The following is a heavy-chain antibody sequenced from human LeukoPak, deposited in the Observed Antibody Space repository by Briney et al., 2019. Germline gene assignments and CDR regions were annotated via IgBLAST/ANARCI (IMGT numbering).Heavy chain of an antibody. Sequence: GASVKVSCKASGGTFSSYAISWVRQAPGQGLERMGGIIPIFGTANYAQKFQGRVTITTDESTSTAYMELSSLRSEDTAVYYCARGTYYYDSSGSSWFDPWGQGTLVTVSS. V-gene: IGHV1-69*05. D-gene: IGHD3-22*01. CDR1: GGTFSSYA. CDR3: ARGTYYYDSSGSSWFDP. CDR2: IIPIFGTA. J-gene: IGHJ5*02.